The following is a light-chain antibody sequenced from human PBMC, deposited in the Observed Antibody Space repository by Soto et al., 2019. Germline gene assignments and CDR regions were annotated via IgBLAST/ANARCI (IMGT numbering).Light chain of an antibody. V-gene: IGKV3-11*01. J-gene: IGKJ5*01. Sequence: EIVLTQFPATLSLSPGERATLSCRASQSVTTYLAWYQQKPGQAPRLLIYDASNRAPGIPARFSGSGSGTDFTLTISSLEPEDFAVYYCQQRSNWRITFGQGTRLEIK. CDR1: QSVTTY. CDR2: DAS. CDR3: QQRSNWRIT.